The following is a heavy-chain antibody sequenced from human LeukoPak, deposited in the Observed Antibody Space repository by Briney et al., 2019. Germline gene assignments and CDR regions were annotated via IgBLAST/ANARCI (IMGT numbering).Heavy chain of an antibody. D-gene: IGHD3-9*01. CDR2: IIPIFGTA. V-gene: IGHV1-69*13. Sequence: SVKVSCKASGGTFSSYAISWVRQAPGQGLEWMGGIIPIFGTANYAQKFQGRVTITADESTSTAYMELSSLRSEDTAVYYCARTEAYYNILTGYWRDGFDYWGQGTLVTVSS. CDR1: GGTFSSYA. CDR3: ARTEAYYNILTGYWRDGFDY. J-gene: IGHJ4*02.